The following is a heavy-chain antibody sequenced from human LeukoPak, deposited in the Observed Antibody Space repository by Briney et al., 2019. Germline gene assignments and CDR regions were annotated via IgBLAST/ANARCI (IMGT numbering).Heavy chain of an antibody. CDR3: GICSAGNCQLVNGLDI. D-gene: IGHD2-15*01. CDR2: INPNSGGT. J-gene: IGHJ3*02. V-gene: IGHV1-2*02. CDR1: GYTFTGYY. Sequence: AASVKVSCKASGYTFTGYYMHWVRQAPGQGLEWMGWINPNSGGTNYAQKFQGRVTMTRDTSISTAYMELSRLRSDDTAVYYCGICSAGNCQLVNGLDIWGQGTMVTVSS.